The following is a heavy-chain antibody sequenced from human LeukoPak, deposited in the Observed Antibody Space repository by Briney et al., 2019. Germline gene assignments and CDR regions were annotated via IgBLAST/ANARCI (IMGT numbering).Heavy chain of an antibody. J-gene: IGHJ4*02. CDR3: AKDGKGEWLLSAVEGHFDY. V-gene: IGHV3-30*02. Sequence: SLRLSCAASGFTFSSYAMHWVRQAPGKGLEWVAFIRYDGSNKYYADSVKGRFTISRDNSKNTLYLQMNSLRAEDTAVYYCAKDGKGEWLLSAVEGHFDYWGQGTLVTVSS. D-gene: IGHD3-3*01. CDR1: GFTFSSYA. CDR2: IRYDGSNK.